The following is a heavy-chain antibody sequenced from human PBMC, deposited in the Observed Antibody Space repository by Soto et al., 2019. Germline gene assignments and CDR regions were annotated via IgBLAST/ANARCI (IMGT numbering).Heavy chain of an antibody. V-gene: IGHV4-59*08. CDR3: AQSTHVRSATFDP. J-gene: IGHJ5*02. Sequence: SETLSLTCTVSGGSISNFYWNWIRQPPGKGLEWIGHIFYTGVTNYNPSLKSRVTISVDTSKNQFSLKLNSVTAADTAVYYCAQSTHVRSATFDPWGQGTLVTVSS. CDR1: GGSISNFY. D-gene: IGHD3-3*01. CDR2: IFYTGVT.